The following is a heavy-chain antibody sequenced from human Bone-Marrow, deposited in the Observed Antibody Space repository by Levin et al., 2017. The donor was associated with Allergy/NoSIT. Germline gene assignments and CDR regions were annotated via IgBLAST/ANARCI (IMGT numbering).Heavy chain of an antibody. D-gene: IGHD2-2*01. Sequence: GGSLRLSCAASGFTFSSYGMHWVRQAPGKGLEWVAVIWYDGSNKYYADSVKGRFTISRDNSKNTLYLQMNSLRAEDTAVYYCARDTSCCYGSLPPHDAFDIWGQGTMVTVSS. V-gene: IGHV3-33*01. CDR1: GFTFSSYG. CDR3: ARDTSCCYGSLPPHDAFDI. CDR2: IWYDGSNK. J-gene: IGHJ3*02.